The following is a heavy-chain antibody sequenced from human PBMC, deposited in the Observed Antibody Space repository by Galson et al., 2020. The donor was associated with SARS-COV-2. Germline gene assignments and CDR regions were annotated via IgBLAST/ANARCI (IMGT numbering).Heavy chain of an antibody. J-gene: IGHJ4*01. V-gene: IGHV4-38-2*01. Sequence: SETLSLTCGVSGYSISSGYFWGWIRQPPGKGLEWIGNVYHSGTIYYNPSLRSRVTMSVDASKNQFSLKLRSVTAADTAMYYCARAYYYDRGKFDYWGHGSLVSVSS. CDR2: VYHSGTI. CDR1: GYSISSGYF. CDR3: ARAYYYDRGKFDY. D-gene: IGHD3-22*01.